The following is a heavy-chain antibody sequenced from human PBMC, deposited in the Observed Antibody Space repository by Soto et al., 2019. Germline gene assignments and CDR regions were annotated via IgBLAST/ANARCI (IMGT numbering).Heavy chain of an antibody. V-gene: IGHV4-59*01. J-gene: IGHJ4*02. CDR2: IYYSGST. CDR3: ARWAVRGVIIGGFDY. CDR1: GGSISSYY. Sequence: QVQLQESGPGLVKPSETLSLTCTVSGGSISSYYWSWIRQPPGKGLEWLGYIYYSGSTNYNPSLKSRVTISVDPSKNQFSLKLSAVAAADTAVYYCARWAVRGVIIGGFDYWGQGTLVTVSS. D-gene: IGHD3-10*01.